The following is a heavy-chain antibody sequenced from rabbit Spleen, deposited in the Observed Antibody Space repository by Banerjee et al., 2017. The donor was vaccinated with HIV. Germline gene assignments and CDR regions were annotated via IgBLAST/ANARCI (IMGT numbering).Heavy chain of an antibody. CDR3: TSDDGSGDYIGWYFNL. V-gene: IGHV1S45*01. CDR1: GFSFSSGDD. D-gene: IGHD1-1*01. CDR2: IYTDTGKD. Sequence: QEQLEESGGGLVKPEGSLTLICKASGFSFSSGDDMCWVRQAPGKGLEWIGFIYTDTGKDNYASGGKGRFPISNTTSSTVTLTLPSLTVAAADTYLCTSDDGSGDYIGWYFNLWGPGTLVTVS. J-gene: IGHJ4*01.